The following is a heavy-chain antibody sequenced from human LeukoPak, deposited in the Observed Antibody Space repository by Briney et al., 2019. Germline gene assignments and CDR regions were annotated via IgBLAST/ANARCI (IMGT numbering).Heavy chain of an antibody. CDR3: ARDQGFY. Sequence: ASVKVSCKASGDTFSSYAISWVRQAPGQGLEWMGRIIPIFGIANYAQKFQGRVTITPDKSTSTAYMELSSLRSEDTAVYYCARDQGFYWGQGTLVTVSS. J-gene: IGHJ4*02. CDR2: IIPIFGIA. V-gene: IGHV1-69*04. CDR1: GDTFSSYA.